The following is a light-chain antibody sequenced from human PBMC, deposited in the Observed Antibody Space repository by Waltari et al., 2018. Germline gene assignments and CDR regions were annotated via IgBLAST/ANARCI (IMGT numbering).Light chain of an antibody. CDR3: QQYSHWPRT. V-gene: IGKV3D-15*01. J-gene: IGKJ1*01. Sequence: DIVLRQSPAPLSVSPGEGATPSCRASQSIANNLAWYQQKPGQTPSIPMYGVSIRATGIPARFSGSGSGTEVTLTISSLQSEDFAVYYCQQYSHWPRTFGQGTKVEIK. CDR2: GVS. CDR1: QSIANN.